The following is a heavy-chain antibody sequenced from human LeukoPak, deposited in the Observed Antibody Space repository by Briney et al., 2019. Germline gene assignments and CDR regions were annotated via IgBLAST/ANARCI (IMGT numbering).Heavy chain of an antibody. V-gene: IGHV3-48*03. Sequence: PGGSLRLSCAASGFTFSSYEMNWVRQAPGKGLEWVSYISSSGSTIYYADSVKGRFTISRDNSKNTLYLEMNSLRAEDTSVYYCAKDRYGGSGSYVESWGQGTLVTVSS. CDR1: GFTFSSYE. D-gene: IGHD3-10*01. CDR2: ISSSGSTI. CDR3: AKDRYGGSGSYVES. J-gene: IGHJ4*02.